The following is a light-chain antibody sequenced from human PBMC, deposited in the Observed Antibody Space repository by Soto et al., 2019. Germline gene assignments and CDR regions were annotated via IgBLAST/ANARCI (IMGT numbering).Light chain of an antibody. J-gene: IGKJ4*01. CDR3: QQYNNWPLT. CDR2: GES. CDR1: QSVRSH. Sequence: EIVMTQSPATLSLSPGXRATLSCRASQSVRSHLAWFQQKPGQPPRLLIFGESTRATGVPARFSGSGSGTEFTLIISSLQSEDFAVYFCQQYNNWPLTFGGGTKVDI. V-gene: IGKV3-15*01.